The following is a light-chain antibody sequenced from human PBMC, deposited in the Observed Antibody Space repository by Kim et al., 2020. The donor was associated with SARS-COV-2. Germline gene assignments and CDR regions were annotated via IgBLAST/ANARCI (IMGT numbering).Light chain of an antibody. Sequence: ASVGDRVTLTCRASQDITTYLAWFQQKPGKAPKSLIYGASTLQSEVPSRFSGRGSGTEFTLTISRLQAEDFATYYCQQYSSYPSTFGQGTKVDIK. CDR2: GAS. CDR3: QQYSSYPST. CDR1: QDITTY. V-gene: IGKV1-16*01. J-gene: IGKJ1*01.